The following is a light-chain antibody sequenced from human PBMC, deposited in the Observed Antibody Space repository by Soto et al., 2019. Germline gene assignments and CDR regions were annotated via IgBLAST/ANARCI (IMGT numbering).Light chain of an antibody. CDR2: GAS. CDR3: QQYYNSAT. CDR1: QSVSSNQ. Sequence: EIVLTQSPGTLSLSPGERATLSCRASQSVSSNQLAWYQQEPGQAPRLLIYGASSRATGIPDRFSGSGSGTDFSLTISRLEPEDFAVYYCQQYYNSATFGQGTRLEIK. V-gene: IGKV3-20*01. J-gene: IGKJ5*01.